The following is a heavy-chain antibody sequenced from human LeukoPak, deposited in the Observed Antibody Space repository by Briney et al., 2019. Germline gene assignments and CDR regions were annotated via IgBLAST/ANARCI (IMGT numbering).Heavy chain of an antibody. V-gene: IGHV3-48*01. Sequence: PEGSLRLSCAASGFTFSSYSMNWVRQAPGKGLEWVSYISSSSVTIYYADSVKGRFTISRDNAKNSLYLQMNSLRAEDTAVYYCARDPRSTVVTPSPYFDYWGQGTLVTVSS. CDR1: GFTFSSYS. CDR2: ISSSSVTI. CDR3: ARDPRSTVVTPSPYFDY. J-gene: IGHJ4*02. D-gene: IGHD4-23*01.